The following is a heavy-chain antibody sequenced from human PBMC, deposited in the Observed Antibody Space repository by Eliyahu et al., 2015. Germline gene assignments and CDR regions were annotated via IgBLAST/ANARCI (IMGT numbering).Heavy chain of an antibody. V-gene: IGHV3-33*08. D-gene: IGHD4-23*01. CDR3: ARDHDYSGNYLED. CDR1: XFTFSXPS. J-gene: IGHJ4*02. CDR2: IWXXGSNQ. Sequence: QVRLVESGGGVVQPGRSLRXSCSXSXFTFSXPSIXWLPPRAGKRVDWVAIIWXXGSNQYYADSVKGRFTISRDNSKNTVSLQMNSLRGEDTAIYYCARDHDYSGNYLEDWGQGTLVAVSS.